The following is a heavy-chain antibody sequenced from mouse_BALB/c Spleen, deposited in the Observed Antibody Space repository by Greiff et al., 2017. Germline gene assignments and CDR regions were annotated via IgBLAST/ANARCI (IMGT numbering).Heavy chain of an antibody. Sequence: EVQGVESGGGLVQPGGSRKLSCAASGFTFSSFGMHWVRQAPEKGLEWVAYISSGSSTIYYEDTVKGRFTISRDNPKNTLFLQMTRLRSEDTAMYYCARWGYDGYYFYAMDYWGQGTSVTVSS. CDR1: GFTFSSFG. D-gene: IGHD2-3*01. CDR3: ARWGYDGYYFYAMDY. V-gene: IGHV5-17*02. CDR2: ISSGSSTI. J-gene: IGHJ4*01.